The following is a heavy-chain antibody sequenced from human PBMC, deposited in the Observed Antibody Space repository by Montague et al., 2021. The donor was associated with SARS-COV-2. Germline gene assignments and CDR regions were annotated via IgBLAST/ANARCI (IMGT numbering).Heavy chain of an antibody. CDR2: INHSGST. CDR1: GGSFSGYY. CDR3: ARGPRITMIVVVITDIRFDP. J-gene: IGHJ5*02. Sequence: SETLSLTCAVYGGSFSGYYWSWIRQPPGKGLEWIGEINHSGSTNXNPSLKSRVTISVDTSKNQFSLKLSSVTAADTAVYYCARGPRITMIVVVITDIRFDPWGQGTLVTVSS. D-gene: IGHD3-22*01. V-gene: IGHV4-34*01.